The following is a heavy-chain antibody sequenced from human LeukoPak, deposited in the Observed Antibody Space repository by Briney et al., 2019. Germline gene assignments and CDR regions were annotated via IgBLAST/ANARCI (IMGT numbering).Heavy chain of an antibody. V-gene: IGHV1-18*01. D-gene: IGHD6-19*01. CDR3: ARVWYSSGWYGIVYYYYGMDV. CDR2: ISAYNGNT. CDR1: GYTFTSYG. J-gene: IGHJ6*02. Sequence: ASVKVSCKASGYTFTSYGISWVRQAPGQGLEWMGWISAYNGNTNYAQKLQGRVTTTTDTSTSTAYMELRSLRSDDTAVYYCARVWYSSGWYGIVYYYYGMDVWGQGTTVTVSS.